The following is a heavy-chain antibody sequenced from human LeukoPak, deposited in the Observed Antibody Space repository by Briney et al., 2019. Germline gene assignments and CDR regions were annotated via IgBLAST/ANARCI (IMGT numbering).Heavy chain of an antibody. Sequence: PSETLSLTCAVYGGSFSGYYWSWIRQPPGKGLEWIGEINHSGSTNYNPSLKSRVTISVDTSKNQFSLKLSSVTAADTAVYYCASVREVIDGSYGGNALDIWGQGTMVTVSS. D-gene: IGHD1-26*01. V-gene: IGHV4-34*01. CDR2: INHSGST. CDR1: GGSFSGYY. J-gene: IGHJ3*02. CDR3: ASVREVIDGSYGGNALDI.